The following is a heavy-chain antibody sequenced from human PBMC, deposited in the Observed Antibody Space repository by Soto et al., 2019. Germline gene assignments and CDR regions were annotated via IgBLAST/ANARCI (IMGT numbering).Heavy chain of an antibody. CDR2: IAHDGSEK. D-gene: IGHD7-27*01. J-gene: IGHJ4*02. V-gene: IGHV3-7*01. CDR3: ARESNAHFDS. Sequence: MKLACAVGDFPFSRNWTSWVYEASGRGLEWVATIAHDGSEKFYVDSVKGRFTISRDNTKNSLYLQMNSLRAEDTAVYYCARESNAHFDSWGQGTMVTVSS. CDR1: DFPFSRNW.